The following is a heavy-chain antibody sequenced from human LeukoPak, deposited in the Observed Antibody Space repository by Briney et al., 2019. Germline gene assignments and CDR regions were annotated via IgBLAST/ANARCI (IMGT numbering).Heavy chain of an antibody. Sequence: PGGSLRLSCAASGFTFSSYAMHWVRQAPGKGLEYVSAISSNGGSTYYANSVKGRFTISRDNAKNSLYLQMNSLRAEDTALYHCARHIPEGGSYWAFDYWGQGTLVTVSS. CDR3: ARHIPEGGSYWAFDY. CDR2: ISSNGGST. V-gene: IGHV3-64*01. J-gene: IGHJ4*02. D-gene: IGHD1-26*01. CDR1: GFTFSSYA.